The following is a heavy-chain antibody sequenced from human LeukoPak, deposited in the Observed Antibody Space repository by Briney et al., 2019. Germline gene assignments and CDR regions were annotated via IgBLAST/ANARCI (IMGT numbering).Heavy chain of an antibody. CDR2: IYHSGST. Sequence: SETLSLTCAVSGGSISSSSWWSWVRQPPGKGLEWIGEIYHSGSTNYNPSLKSRVTISVDKSKNQFSLKLSSVTAADTAVYYCARDDVDTAMVTPFGGMDVWGQGTTVTVSS. CDR1: GGSISSSSW. V-gene: IGHV4-4*02. D-gene: IGHD5-18*01. J-gene: IGHJ6*02. CDR3: ARDDVDTAMVTPFGGMDV.